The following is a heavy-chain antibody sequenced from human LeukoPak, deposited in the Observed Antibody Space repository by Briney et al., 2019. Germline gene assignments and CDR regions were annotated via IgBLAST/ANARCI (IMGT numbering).Heavy chain of an antibody. J-gene: IGHJ4*02. D-gene: IGHD6-19*01. CDR2: ISGSSPYT. CDR1: GFTFSDYY. Sequence: GGSLRLSCAASGFTFSDYYMTWIRQTPGKGLEWVSYISGSSPYTNYADSVKGRFTLSRDNAKNSLYLQMNSLRAEDTAVYYCARLTSGWFIDNWGQGTLVTVSS. V-gene: IGHV3-11*03. CDR3: ARLTSGWFIDN.